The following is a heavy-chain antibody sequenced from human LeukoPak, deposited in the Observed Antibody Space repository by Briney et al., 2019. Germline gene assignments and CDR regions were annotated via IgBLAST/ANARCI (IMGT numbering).Heavy chain of an antibody. CDR2: IYPGGSDT. V-gene: IGHV5-51*01. Sequence: GASLKISSKGSGSHFISYWIGWVRQMPGKGLEWRGIIYPGGSDTRYSPSFQGQVTISADKSISTAYLQWSSLQASDTAMYYCARPVDSSSSSFDYWGQGTLVTVSS. CDR1: GSHFISYW. CDR3: ARPVDSSSSSFDY. J-gene: IGHJ4*02. D-gene: IGHD6-6*01.